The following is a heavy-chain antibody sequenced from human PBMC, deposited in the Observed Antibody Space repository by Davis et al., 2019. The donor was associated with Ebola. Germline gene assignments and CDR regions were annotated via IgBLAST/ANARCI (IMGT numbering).Heavy chain of an antibody. CDR1: GFTFSSYS. J-gene: IGHJ6*03. CDR2: ISSSSSYI. Sequence: PGGSLRLSCAASGFTFSSYSMNWVRQAPGKGLEWVSSISSSSSYIYYADSVKGRFTISRDNAKNSLYLQMNSLRAEDTAVYYCARVRPREDEGYYYMDVWGKGTTVTVSS. V-gene: IGHV3-21*01. CDR3: ARVRPREDEGYYYMDV. D-gene: IGHD1-26*01.